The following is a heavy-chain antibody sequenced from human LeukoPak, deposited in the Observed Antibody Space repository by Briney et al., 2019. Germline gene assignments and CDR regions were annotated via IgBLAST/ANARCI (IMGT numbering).Heavy chain of an antibody. CDR3: ASAYDMLYFDL. D-gene: IGHD3-9*01. J-gene: IGHJ2*01. V-gene: IGHV4-61*01. Sequence: SETLSLTCIVSGDSVSNGNYYWSWLRQPPGKALEWIGYIYYTGSTYYNPSLKSRVTISVDTSKNQFSLKLSSVTAADTAVYYCASAYDMLYFDLWGRGTLVTVSS. CDR1: GDSVSNGNYY. CDR2: IYYTGST.